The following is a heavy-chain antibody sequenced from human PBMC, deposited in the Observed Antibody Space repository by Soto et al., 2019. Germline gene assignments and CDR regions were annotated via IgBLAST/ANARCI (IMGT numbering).Heavy chain of an antibody. CDR3: ARDPGYSGYDVGVGYFDY. J-gene: IGHJ4*02. CDR2: ISYDGSNK. D-gene: IGHD5-12*01. Sequence: QVQLVESGGGVVQPGRSLRLSCAASGFTFSSYAMHWVRQAPGKGLEWVAVISYDGSNKYYADSVKGRFTISRDNSKNTVYQQMNSLRAEDTAVYYCARDPGYSGYDVGVGYFDYWGQGTLVTVSS. V-gene: IGHV3-30-3*01. CDR1: GFTFSSYA.